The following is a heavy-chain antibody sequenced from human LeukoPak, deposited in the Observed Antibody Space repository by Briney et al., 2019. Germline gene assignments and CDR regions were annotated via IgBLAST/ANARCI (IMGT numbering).Heavy chain of an antibody. CDR1: GGSFSGYY. J-gene: IGHJ4*02. CDR2: INHSGST. CDR3: ARTEGGWYSSDY. Sequence: SETLSLTCAVYGGSFSGYYWSWIRQPPGKGLEWIGEINHSGSTNYNPSLKSRVTISVDTSKNQFPLKLSSVTAADTAVYYCARTEGGWYSSDYWGQGTLVTVSS. V-gene: IGHV4-34*01. D-gene: IGHD6-19*01.